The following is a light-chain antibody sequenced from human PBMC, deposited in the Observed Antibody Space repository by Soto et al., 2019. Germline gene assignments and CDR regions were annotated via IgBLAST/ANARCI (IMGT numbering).Light chain of an antibody. Sequence: QSALTQPASVSGSPGQSITISCTGTISDVGSYNLVSWYQQHPGKAPKLMIYGGSKRPSGVSNRFSGSKSGNTASLTISGLEAEDEADYYCCSYAGSSTLVFGGGTKLTVL. CDR3: CSYAGSSTLV. CDR2: GGS. CDR1: ISDVGSYNL. V-gene: IGLV2-23*01. J-gene: IGLJ2*01.